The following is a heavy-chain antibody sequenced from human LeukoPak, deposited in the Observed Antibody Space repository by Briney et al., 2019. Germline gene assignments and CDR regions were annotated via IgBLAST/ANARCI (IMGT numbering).Heavy chain of an antibody. J-gene: IGHJ4*02. CDR3: ARDPDSSSWTYYFDY. CDR2: ITSSGGTK. V-gene: IGHV3-48*03. CDR1: GFTFSSYE. Sequence: GGSLRLSCAASGFTFSSYEMNWVRQAPGKVLEWVSYITSSGGTKYYADSVKGRFTVSRDNAKNSLYLQMNSLRADDTAVYYCARDPDSSSWTYYFDYWGQGTLVTVSS. D-gene: IGHD6-13*01.